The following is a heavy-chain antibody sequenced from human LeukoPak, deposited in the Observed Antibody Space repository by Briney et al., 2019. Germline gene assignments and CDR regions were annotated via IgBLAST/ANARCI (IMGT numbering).Heavy chain of an antibody. Sequence: SETQSLTCAVSGVPIASHSWWSWVRQPPGKGLEWIGEIYHTGGANYKPSLKSRVTMSVDTSNNHFSLKLTSVTASDTAVYFCAYNRDFALDNWGQGTLVTVSS. J-gene: IGHJ4*02. CDR2: IYHTGGA. CDR1: GVPIASHSW. D-gene: IGHD1-14*01. CDR3: AYNRDFALDN. V-gene: IGHV4/OR15-8*01.